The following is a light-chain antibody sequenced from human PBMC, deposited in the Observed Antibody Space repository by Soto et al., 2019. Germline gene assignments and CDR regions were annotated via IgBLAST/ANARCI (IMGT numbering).Light chain of an antibody. CDR1: QGISSY. CDR3: QEGNSYART. V-gene: IGKV1-9*01. J-gene: IGKJ1*01. Sequence: DIQLTQSPSFLSASVGDRVTITCRASQGISSYLAWYQQKPGKAPKLLIYAASTLQSGVTSRFSVCGSRKEFTLANSSLQYDEFATYYCQEGNSYARTCGQGTKVEIK. CDR2: AAS.